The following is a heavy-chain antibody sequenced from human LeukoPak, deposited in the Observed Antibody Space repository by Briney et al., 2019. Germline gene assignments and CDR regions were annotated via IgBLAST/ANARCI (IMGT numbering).Heavy chain of an antibody. CDR1: GGTFSSYA. Sequence: SVKVSCKASGGTFSSYAISWVRQAPGQGLEWMGGIIPIFGTANYAQKFQARVTITADESTSTAYMELSSLRSEDTAVYYCASCIAAAYNWFDPWGQGTLVTVSS. CDR3: ASCIAAAYNWFDP. D-gene: IGHD6-13*01. V-gene: IGHV1-69*13. J-gene: IGHJ5*02. CDR2: IIPIFGTA.